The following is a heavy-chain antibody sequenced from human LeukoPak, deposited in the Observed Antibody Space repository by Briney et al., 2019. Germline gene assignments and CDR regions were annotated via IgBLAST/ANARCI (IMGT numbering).Heavy chain of an antibody. CDR2: IYYSGNT. CDR3: ASRPPITMVRGVDY. V-gene: IGHV4-39*01. Sequence: PSETLSLTCTVSGGSISSSSYYWGWIRQPPGKGLEWIGSIYYSGNTYYNPSLKSRVTISVDTSKNQFSLKLSSVTAADTAVYYCASRPPITMVRGVDYWGQGTLVTVSS. CDR1: GGSISSSSYY. D-gene: IGHD3-10*01. J-gene: IGHJ4*02.